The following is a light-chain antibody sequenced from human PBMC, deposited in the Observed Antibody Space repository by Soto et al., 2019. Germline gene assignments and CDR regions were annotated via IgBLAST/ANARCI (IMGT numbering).Light chain of an antibody. V-gene: IGLV2-11*01. CDR1: SSDAGNYNF. J-gene: IGLJ2*01. CDR2: DVD. Sequence: QSALTQPRSVSGSPGQSVTISCTGTSSDAGNYNFVSWYQQHPGKAPKLTIYDVDKRPSGVPDRFSGSKSGNTASLTISGLQPEDEADYCCCSYAGSYTLRFGGGTKLTVL. CDR3: CSYAGSYTLR.